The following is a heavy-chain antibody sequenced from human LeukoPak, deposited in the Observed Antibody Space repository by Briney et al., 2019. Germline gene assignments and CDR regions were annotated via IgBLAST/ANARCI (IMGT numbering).Heavy chain of an antibody. CDR2: IIPILGIA. CDR3: ARDYDSSGSTDY. D-gene: IGHD3-22*01. V-gene: IGHV1-69*04. CDR1: GGTFSSYA. J-gene: IGHJ4*02. Sequence: SVKVSCKASGGTFSSYAISGVRQAPGQGLEWMGRIIPILGIANYAQKFQGRVTITADKSTSTAYMELSSLRSEDTAVYYCARDYDSSGSTDYWGEGTLVTVSS.